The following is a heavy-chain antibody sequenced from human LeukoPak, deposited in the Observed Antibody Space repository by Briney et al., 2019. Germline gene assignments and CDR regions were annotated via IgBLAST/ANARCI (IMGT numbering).Heavy chain of an antibody. D-gene: IGHD6-19*01. CDR2: IRSKANRYAT. CDR1: GFIFSGSA. V-gene: IGHV3-73*01. CDR3: TFEPSGSGWPAPFDY. J-gene: IGHJ4*02. Sequence: PGGPLRLSCAASGFIFSGSAMQWVRQASGEGLEGVGRIRSKANRYATAYAASVKGKFTISRDNSKNTAYLQMNSLNTEDTAVYYCTFEPSGSGWPAPFDYWGQGTLVTVSS.